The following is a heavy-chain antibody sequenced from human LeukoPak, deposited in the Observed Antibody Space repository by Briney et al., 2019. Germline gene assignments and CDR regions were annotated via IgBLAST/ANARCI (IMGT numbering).Heavy chain of an antibody. Sequence: ASVKVSCKVSGYTLTELSMHWVRQAPGQRLEWMGWINAGNGNTKYSQKFQGRVTITRDTSASTAYMELSSLRSEDTAVYYCAKGFYCSSTSCYFGDAFDIWGQGTMVTVSS. J-gene: IGHJ3*02. CDR2: INAGNGNT. CDR3: AKGFYCSSTSCYFGDAFDI. D-gene: IGHD2-2*01. V-gene: IGHV1-3*01. CDR1: GYTLTELS.